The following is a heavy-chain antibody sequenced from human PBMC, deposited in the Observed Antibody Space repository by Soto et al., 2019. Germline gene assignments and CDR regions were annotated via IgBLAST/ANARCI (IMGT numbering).Heavy chain of an antibody. D-gene: IGHD2-2*01. Sequence: QVQLVQSGAEVKKPGSSVKVSCKASGDTFSTYTITWMRQAPGQGLEWMGGIIPRSATSNYAQKFQGRVTITADDSTNTAYMDLRSLRSEDTAVYYCAREGLVLVPTTVNSDYYFYAMDVWGQGTTVTVSS. J-gene: IGHJ6*02. CDR1: GDTFSTYT. CDR3: AREGLVLVPTTVNSDYYFYAMDV. V-gene: IGHV1-69*12. CDR2: IIPRSATS.